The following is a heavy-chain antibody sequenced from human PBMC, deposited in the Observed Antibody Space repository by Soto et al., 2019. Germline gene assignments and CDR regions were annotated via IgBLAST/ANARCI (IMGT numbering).Heavy chain of an antibody. CDR1: GFSFNNYG. V-gene: IGHV3-33*01. J-gene: IGHJ4*02. CDR3: ARDPSHGSGSYLDY. CDR2: IWYDGSNK. Sequence: GGSLRLSCVASGFSFNNYGMHWVRQAPGKELEWVAVIWYDGSNKYYADSVKGRFTISRDNSKNPLYLQMSSLRAEDTAVYFCARDPSHGSGSYLDYWGQGALVTVSS. D-gene: IGHD3-10*01.